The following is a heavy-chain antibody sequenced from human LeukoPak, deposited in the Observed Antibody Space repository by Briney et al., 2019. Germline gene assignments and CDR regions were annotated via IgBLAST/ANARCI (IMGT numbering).Heavy chain of an antibody. CDR3: ARASIQFLYSSGWFDY. Sequence: GRSLRLSCAAAGFTFSSYTMHWVRQAPGKGLGRGAGISYDGSNKYYADSVKGRFTISRDNSKNTLYLQMNSLRAEDTAVYYCARASIQFLYSSGWFDYWGQGTLVTVSS. V-gene: IGHV3-30-3*01. D-gene: IGHD6-19*01. CDR2: ISYDGSNK. CDR1: GFTFSSYT. J-gene: IGHJ5*01.